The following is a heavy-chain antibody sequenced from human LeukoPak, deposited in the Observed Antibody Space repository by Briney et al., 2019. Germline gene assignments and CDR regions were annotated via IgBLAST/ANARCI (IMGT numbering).Heavy chain of an antibody. CDR3: ARAGWDYGDYVFAFDI. CDR2: INSDGSST. D-gene: IGHD4-17*01. J-gene: IGHJ3*02. V-gene: IGHV3-74*01. CDR1: GFTFSSYW. Sequence: GGSLRLSCAAPGFTFSSYWMHWVRQAPGKGLVWVSRINSDGSSTSYADSVKGRFTISRDNAKNTLYLQMNSLRAEDTAVYYCARAGWDYGDYVFAFDIWGQGTMVTVSS.